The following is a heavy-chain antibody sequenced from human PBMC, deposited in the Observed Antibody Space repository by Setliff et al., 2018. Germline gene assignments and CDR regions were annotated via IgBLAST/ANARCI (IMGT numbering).Heavy chain of an antibody. Sequence: SETLSLTCSVSGESFSNNYWSWIRQSPGKGLEWIGYVDHSGSSNYNPSLKSRVTMLVDTSKNQFSLKLSSVTAADTAVYYCAKVITVFGVVIMENWFDPWGQGTLVTVSS. D-gene: IGHD3-3*01. J-gene: IGHJ5*02. V-gene: IGHV4-59*01. CDR1: GESFSNNY. CDR2: VDHSGSS. CDR3: AKVITVFGVVIMENWFDP.